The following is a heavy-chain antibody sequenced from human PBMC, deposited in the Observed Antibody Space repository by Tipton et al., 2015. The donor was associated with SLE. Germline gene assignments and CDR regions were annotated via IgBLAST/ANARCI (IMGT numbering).Heavy chain of an antibody. J-gene: IGHJ6*03. CDR3: ARERDCGSDCFGSYYYYMDV. CDR1: GGSISSGGYY. Sequence: TLSPTCTVSGGSISSGGYYWSWIRQHPGKGLEWIGYIYYSGSTYYNPSLKSRVTISVDTSKNQFSLKLSYVTAADTAMYFCARERDCGSDCFGSYYYYMDVWGKGTTVIVSS. V-gene: IGHV4-31*03. D-gene: IGHD2-21*01. CDR2: IYYSGST.